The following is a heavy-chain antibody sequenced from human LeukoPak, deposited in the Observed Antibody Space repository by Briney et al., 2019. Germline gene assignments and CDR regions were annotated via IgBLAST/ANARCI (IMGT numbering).Heavy chain of an antibody. D-gene: IGHD3-22*01. CDR2: IYPGDSDT. J-gene: IGHJ6*02. V-gene: IGHV5-51*01. CDR3: ARHIEYYYDSSGYYYYYYGMDA. Sequence: GESLKISCKGSGYSFTSYWIGWVRQMPGKGLEWMGIIYPGDSDTRYSPSFQGQVTISADKSISTAYLQWSSLKASDTAMYYCARHIEYYYDSSGYYYYYYGMDAWGQGTTVTVSS. CDR1: GYSFTSYW.